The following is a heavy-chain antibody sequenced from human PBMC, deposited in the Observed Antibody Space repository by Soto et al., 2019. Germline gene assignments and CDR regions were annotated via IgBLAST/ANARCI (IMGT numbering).Heavy chain of an antibody. CDR2: IIPIFGTA. Sequence: QVQLVQSGAEVKKPGSSVKVSCKASGGTFSSYSINGVRQAPGQGLEWMGEIIPIFGTATYAQKVQGRVTITADESTSTAYMELSSLRSEDTALYYCARDGGRHSGGIDYWGQGTLVTVSS. CDR3: ARDGGRHSGGIDY. D-gene: IGHD1-26*01. V-gene: IGHV1-69*01. J-gene: IGHJ4*02. CDR1: GGTFSSYS.